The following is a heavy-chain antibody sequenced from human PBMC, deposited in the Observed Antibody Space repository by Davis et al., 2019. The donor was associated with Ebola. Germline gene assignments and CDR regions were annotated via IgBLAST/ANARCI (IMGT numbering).Heavy chain of an antibody. CDR2: EEEDGSEQ. CDR3: ARDVGVEFDY. Sequence: GGSLRLSCTASGLSIHRFLGTWLPQAPWRGLEWVGKEEEDGSEQYYVDSVRGRFTISRDNARNSVFLHMNSLRAEDTAVYYCARDVGVEFDYWGQGALVTVSS. V-gene: IGHV3-7*03. CDR1: GLSIHRFL. J-gene: IGHJ4*02. D-gene: IGHD3-10*01.